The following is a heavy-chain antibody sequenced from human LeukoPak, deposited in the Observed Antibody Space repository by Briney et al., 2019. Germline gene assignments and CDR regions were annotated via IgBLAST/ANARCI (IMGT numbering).Heavy chain of an antibody. CDR3: ARGWLNPGSSWYGDADYYFDY. D-gene: IGHD6-13*01. V-gene: IGHV4-59*01. J-gene: IGHJ4*02. CDR1: GGSISSYY. CDR2: IYYSGST. Sequence: SETLSLTCTVSGGSISSYYWSWIRQPPGKGLEWIGYIYYSGSTNYNPSLKSRVTISVDTSKNQFSLKLSSVTAADTAVYYCARGWLNPGSSWYGDADYYFDYWGQGTLVTVSS.